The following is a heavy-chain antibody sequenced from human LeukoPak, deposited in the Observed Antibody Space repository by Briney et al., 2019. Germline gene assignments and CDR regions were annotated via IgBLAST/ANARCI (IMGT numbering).Heavy chain of an antibody. V-gene: IGHV4-59*08. CDR1: GGSISSYY. CDR2: IYYSGST. D-gene: IGHD3-22*01. CDR3: ARLYYYDHDAFDI. J-gene: IGHJ3*02. Sequence: SETLSLTCTVSGGSISSYYWSWIRQPPGKGLEWIGYIYYSGSTNYNPSLKSRVTILVDTSKNQFSLKLSSVTAADTAVYYCARLYYYDHDAFDIWGQGTMVTVSS.